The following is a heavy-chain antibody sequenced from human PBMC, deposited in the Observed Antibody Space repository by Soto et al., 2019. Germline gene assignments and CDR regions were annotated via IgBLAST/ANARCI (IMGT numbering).Heavy chain of an antibody. J-gene: IGHJ6*03. Sequence: GASVKVSCKTSGYTFTSYDINWVRQATGQGLEWMGWMNPNSGNTGYAQKFQGRVTMTRNTSISTAYMELSSLRSEDTAVYYCARPYYDYIWGSYRYYYYYMDVWGKGTTVTVSS. D-gene: IGHD3-16*02. CDR1: GYTFTSYD. V-gene: IGHV1-8*01. CDR2: MNPNSGNT. CDR3: ARPYYDYIWGSYRYYYYYMDV.